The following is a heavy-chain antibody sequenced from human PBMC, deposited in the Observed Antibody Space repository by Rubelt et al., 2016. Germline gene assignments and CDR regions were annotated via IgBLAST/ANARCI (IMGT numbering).Heavy chain of an antibody. CDR3: AKDPLDY. V-gene: IGHV3-23*01. Sequence: GGRLVQPGGSLRLSCAASGFTFSTYAMIWVRQAPGKGLEWVSGISGSGGGTYYADSVKGRFTISRDTSKNTVSLQMNSLRAEDTALYFCAKDPLDYLGQGTLVTVSS. CDR2: ISGSGGGT. CDR1: GFTFSTYA. J-gene: IGHJ4*02.